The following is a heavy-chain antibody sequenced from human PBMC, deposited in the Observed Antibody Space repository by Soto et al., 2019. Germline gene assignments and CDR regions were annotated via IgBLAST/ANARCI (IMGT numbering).Heavy chain of an antibody. Sequence: VKVSCKASGYTFASYGISWVRQAPGQGLEWMGWISAYNGNTNYAQNLQGRVTLTTATSTSTAYMELRSLRYDDTAVYFCARGADFWSGYRWFDPWGQGTLVTVSS. CDR3: ARGADFWSGYRWFDP. D-gene: IGHD3-3*01. V-gene: IGHV1-18*01. J-gene: IGHJ5*02. CDR2: ISAYNGNT. CDR1: GYTFASYG.